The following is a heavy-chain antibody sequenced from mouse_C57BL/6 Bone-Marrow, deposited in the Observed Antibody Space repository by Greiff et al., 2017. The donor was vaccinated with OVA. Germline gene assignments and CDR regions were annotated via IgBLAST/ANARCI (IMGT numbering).Heavy chain of an antibody. CDR1: GYTFTSYW. V-gene: IGHV1-61*01. D-gene: IGHD4-1*01. CDR2: IYPSDSET. J-gene: IGHJ2*01. CDR3: ARWDVYFDY. Sequence: QVQLQQPGAELVRPGSSVKLSCKASGYTFTSYWMDWVKQRPGQGLEWIGNIYPSDSETHYNQKFKDKAKLTVDKSSSTAYMQLSSLTSEDSAVYYCARWDVYFDYWGQGTTLTVSS.